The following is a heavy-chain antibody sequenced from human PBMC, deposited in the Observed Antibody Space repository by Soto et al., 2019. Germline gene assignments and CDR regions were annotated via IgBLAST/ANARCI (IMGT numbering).Heavy chain of an antibody. Sequence: GGSLRLSCAASGFTFTNYGMHWVRQAPGKGLEWVAVISYDGSNKYYADSVKGRFTISRDTSKNTLYLQMGSLRTEDTAVYYCAKRGQLVSYLPYYMDVWGTGTTVTVSS. D-gene: IGHD6-6*01. J-gene: IGHJ6*03. CDR3: AKRGQLVSYLPYYMDV. V-gene: IGHV3-30*18. CDR2: ISYDGSNK. CDR1: GFTFTNYG.